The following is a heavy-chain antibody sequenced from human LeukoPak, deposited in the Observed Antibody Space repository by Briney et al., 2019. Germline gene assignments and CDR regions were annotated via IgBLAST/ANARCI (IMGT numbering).Heavy chain of an antibody. CDR1: GYTFTSYG. J-gene: IGHJ6*02. CDR2: ISAYNGNT. D-gene: IGHD6-6*01. Sequence: ASVKVSCKASGYTFTSYGISWVRQAPGQGLEWMGWISAYNGNTNYAQKLQGRVTMTTDTSTSTAYMELRSLRSDDTAVYYCASSGAAHPWDYYGMDVWGQGTTVTVSS. CDR3: ASSGAAHPWDYYGMDV. V-gene: IGHV1-18*01.